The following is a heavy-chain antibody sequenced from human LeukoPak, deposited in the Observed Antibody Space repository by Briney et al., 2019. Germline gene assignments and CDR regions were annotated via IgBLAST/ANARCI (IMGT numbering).Heavy chain of an antibody. CDR2: INYSGRT. Sequence: SETLSLTCTLSGGSVTSGSYYWAWIRQPPGKGLEWIGNINYSGRTHYNPSLKSRVTIAVDTSRNQFSLKLSYVTAADTAVYYCARRTWGGSSSHSDSWGQGTLLTVSS. CDR3: ARRTWGGSSSHSDS. D-gene: IGHD3-16*01. J-gene: IGHJ4*02. V-gene: IGHV4-39*01. CDR1: GGSVTSGSYY.